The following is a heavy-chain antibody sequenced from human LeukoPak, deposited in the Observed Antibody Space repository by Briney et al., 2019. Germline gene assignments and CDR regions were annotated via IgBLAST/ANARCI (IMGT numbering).Heavy chain of an antibody. D-gene: IGHD2-2*01. CDR3: TTLVPAALGVYYYYYMDV. CDR2: IKSKTDGGTT. Sequence: KTGGSLRLSCAASGFTFSNAWMSWVRQAPGKGLEWVGRIKSKTDGGTTDYAAPVKGRFTISRDDSKNTLYLQMNSLKTEDTAVYYCTTLVPAALGVYYYYYMDVWGKGTTVTVSS. J-gene: IGHJ6*03. V-gene: IGHV3-15*01. CDR1: GFTFSNAW.